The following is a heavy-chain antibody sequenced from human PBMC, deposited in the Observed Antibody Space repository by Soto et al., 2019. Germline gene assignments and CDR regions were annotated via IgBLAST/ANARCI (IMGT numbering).Heavy chain of an antibody. Sequence: HGESLKISCKGSGYSFTSYWIGWVRQLPWQGLEWMGIIYPGDHETRYSPSFLGKVTISAETSINTAYLQWSSLEASDSAFYFCARSPRSSPYFDFWGQGALVTVSS. D-gene: IGHD6-13*01. V-gene: IGHV5-51*01. CDR3: ARSPRSSPYFDF. CDR1: GYSFTSYW. CDR2: IYPGDHET. J-gene: IGHJ4*02.